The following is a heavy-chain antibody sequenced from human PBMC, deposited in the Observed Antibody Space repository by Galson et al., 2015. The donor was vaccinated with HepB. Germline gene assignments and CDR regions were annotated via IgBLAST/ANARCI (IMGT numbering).Heavy chain of an antibody. D-gene: IGHD1-26*01. CDR2: ISYDGSKK. Sequence: SLRLSCAASGFTFSSYAMHWVRQAPGKRLEWVAVISYDGSKKYYADSVKGRFAISRDNSKNTLYLQMDSLRVEDTAVYYCARGDVSDYVPTPFDSWGQGTLVTVSS. V-gene: IGHV3-30*09. J-gene: IGHJ4*02. CDR3: ARGDVSDYVPTPFDS. CDR1: GFTFSSYA.